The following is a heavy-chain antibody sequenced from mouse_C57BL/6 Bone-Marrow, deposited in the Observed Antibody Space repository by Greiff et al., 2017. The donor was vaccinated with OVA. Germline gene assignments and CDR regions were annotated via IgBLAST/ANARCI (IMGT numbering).Heavy chain of an antibody. V-gene: IGHV3-6*01. CDR3: ARGDYV. Sequence: DVKLQESGPGLVKPSQSLSLTCSVTGYSITSGYYWNWIRQFPGNKLEWMGYISYDGSNNYNPSLKNRISITRDTSKNQFFLKLNSVTTEDTATYYCARGDYVWGQGTSVTVSS. J-gene: IGHJ4*01. CDR2: ISYDGSN. CDR1: GYSITSGYY. D-gene: IGHD2-13*01.